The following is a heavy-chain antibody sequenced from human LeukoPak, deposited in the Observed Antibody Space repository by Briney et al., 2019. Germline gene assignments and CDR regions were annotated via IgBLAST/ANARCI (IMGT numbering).Heavy chain of an antibody. D-gene: IGHD6-13*01. J-gene: IGHJ5*02. Sequence: KSSETLSLTCTVSGVSISSGGYNWSWIRQHPGKGLEWIMFIYYGGSTYYNPSLKSRVTILRDASKKQFALKLSTLTAADTAVYYWATAGGGAAAVDLDPGGQGTLVTVSS. V-gene: IGHV4-31*03. CDR3: ATAGGGAAAVDLDP. CDR2: IYYGGST. CDR1: GVSISSGGYN.